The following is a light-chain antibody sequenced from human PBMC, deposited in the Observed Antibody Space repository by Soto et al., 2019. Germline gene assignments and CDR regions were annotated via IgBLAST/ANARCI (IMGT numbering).Light chain of an antibody. J-gene: IGKJ3*01. CDR1: QSLNNY. Sequence: EIVLTQSPATLSLSPGARATLSCRASQSLNNYLAWYQQKPGQAPRLLIYDASERATGVPARLSGSGSGTDFTLTISSLEPEDFAVYYCQQRYNWPRFSFGPGTKLDIK. V-gene: IGKV3-11*01. CDR3: QQRYNWPRFS. CDR2: DAS.